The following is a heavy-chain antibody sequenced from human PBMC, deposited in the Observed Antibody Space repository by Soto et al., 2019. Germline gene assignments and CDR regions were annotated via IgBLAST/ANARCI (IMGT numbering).Heavy chain of an antibody. CDR1: GFTFSNYC. D-gene: IGHD5-18*01. Sequence: EVQLVESGGGLVQPGGSLRLSCEASGFTFSNYCMNWVRQTPGKGLEWVANIKPDGGEQYYVDSVKGRFTISRDNAKDSLYLQMSSLRGDDTAVYYGARGHSNSCDYWGQGTLVTVSS. V-gene: IGHV3-7*04. J-gene: IGHJ4*02. CDR3: ARGHSNSCDY. CDR2: IKPDGGEQ.